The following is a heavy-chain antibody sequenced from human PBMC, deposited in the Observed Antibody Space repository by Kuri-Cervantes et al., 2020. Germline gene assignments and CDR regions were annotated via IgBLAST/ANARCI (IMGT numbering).Heavy chain of an antibody. V-gene: IGHV3-7*03. CDR2: IKQDGSEK. D-gene: IGHD3-22*01. Sequence: GESLKISCAASGFTFDDYAMHWVRQAPGKGLEWVANIKQDGSEKYYVDSVKGRFTISRDNAKNSLYLQMNSLRAEDTALYHCARDYYDSSGYYRDWYFDLWGRGTLVTVSS. J-gene: IGHJ2*01. CDR1: GFTFDDYA. CDR3: ARDYYDSSGYYRDWYFDL.